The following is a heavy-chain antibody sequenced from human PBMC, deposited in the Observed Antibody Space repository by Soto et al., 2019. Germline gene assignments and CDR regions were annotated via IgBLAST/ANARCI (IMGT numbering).Heavy chain of an antibody. CDR3: AIGQGGTNY. CDR2: IQQGGGT. Sequence: QVQVQQWGAGLLKPSETLSLTCAVYGGSFNPYYWSWVRQPPGKGLEWIAEIQQGGGTYYNPSLKSRTAISLDTPKSQFSLNLNSVNDAETAVYYCAIGQGGTNYWGQGSLVIVSS. CDR1: GGSFNPYY. J-gene: IGHJ4*02. V-gene: IGHV4-34*02. D-gene: IGHD3-16*01.